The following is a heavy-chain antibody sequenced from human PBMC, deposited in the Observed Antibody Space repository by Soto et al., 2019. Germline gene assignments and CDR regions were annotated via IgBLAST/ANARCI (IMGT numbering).Heavy chain of an antibody. V-gene: IGHV1-2*02. D-gene: IGHD3-16*01. CDR1: GYTFSDYY. CDR3: ARELSGGDWFDP. J-gene: IGHJ5*02. CDR2: INPKSGST. Sequence: QVQLGQSGAEVKKPGASVKVSCKTSGYTFSDYYLHWVRQAPGQGLEWMGWINPKSGSTDFAEKFQGRLTMPRDTSTSTVYMELTRLKSDDTAVYYCARELSGGDWFDPWGQGTLVTVSS.